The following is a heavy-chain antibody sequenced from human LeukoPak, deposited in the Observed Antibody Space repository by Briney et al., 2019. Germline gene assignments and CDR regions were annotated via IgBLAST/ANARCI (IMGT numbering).Heavy chain of an antibody. J-gene: IGHJ5*02. V-gene: IGHV4-59*01. Sequence: PSETLSLTCTVSGGSISSYYWSWIRQPPGKGLEWIGYIYYSGSTNYNPSLKSRVTISVDTSKNQFSLKLSSVTAADTAVYYCARESRYDILDQSNWFDPWGQGTLVTVSS. CDR3: ARESRYDILDQSNWFDP. D-gene: IGHD3-9*01. CDR1: GGSISSYY. CDR2: IYYSGST.